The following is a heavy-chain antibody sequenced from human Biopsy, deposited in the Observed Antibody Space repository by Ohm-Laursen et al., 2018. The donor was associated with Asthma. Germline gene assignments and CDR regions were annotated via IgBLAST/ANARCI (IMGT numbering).Heavy chain of an antibody. CDR2: IRGSGGST. D-gene: IGHD4-17*01. CDR1: GFIFSSYA. CDR3: ATFPYGDYLPLDY. Sequence: SLRLSCAASGFIFSSYAMSWVRQAPGKGLEWVSAIRGSGGSTYYADSVKGRFTISRDNSKNTLYLQMNSLRAEDTAVYYCATFPYGDYLPLDYWGQGTLVTVSS. J-gene: IGHJ4*02. V-gene: IGHV3-23*01.